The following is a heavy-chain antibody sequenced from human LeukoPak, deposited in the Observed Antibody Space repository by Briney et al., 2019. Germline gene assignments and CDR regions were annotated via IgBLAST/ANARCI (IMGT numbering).Heavy chain of an antibody. D-gene: IGHD3-16*02. V-gene: IGHV4-39*02. CDR1: GGSISSSIYY. CDR2: IYYSGTT. CDR3: ARLFWGSYRAFDY. J-gene: IGHJ4*02. Sequence: SETLSLTCTVSGGSISSSIYYWVWMRQPPGKALEGSESIYYSGTTYYSPPLHSRVTISVDPSKNHFSLKLSSVTAADTAVYYCARLFWGSYRAFDYWGQGTLVTVSS.